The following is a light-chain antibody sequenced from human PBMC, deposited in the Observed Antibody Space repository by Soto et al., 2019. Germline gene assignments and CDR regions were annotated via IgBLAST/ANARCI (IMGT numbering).Light chain of an antibody. Sequence: DIQMTQSPSSLSASAGDRIIITCRASRDIGNFVNWYQQTPGKAPRLLIYDASNLVIGVPSRFNASGSGTDFTFTISSLQPEDIATYYCQQYDDRPPYAFGGGTKVDLK. CDR3: QQYDDRPPYA. CDR1: RDIGNF. CDR2: DAS. J-gene: IGKJ4*01. V-gene: IGKV1-33*01.